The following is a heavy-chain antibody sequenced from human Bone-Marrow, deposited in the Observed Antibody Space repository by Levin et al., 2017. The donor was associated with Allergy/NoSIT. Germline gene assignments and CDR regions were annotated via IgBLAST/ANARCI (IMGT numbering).Heavy chain of an antibody. CDR1: GGSFSRYY. D-gene: IGHD2-15*01. CDR3: ARLGDCSGGTCFSWDN. V-gene: IGHV4-34*01. CDR2: ISHSGRT. J-gene: IGHJ4*02. Sequence: SETLSLTCAVYGGSFSRYYWSWIRQSPGKGLEWIGEISHSGRTNSNPSLKSRVTMSLDTSKQQFSLRLTFVTAADTAVYYCARLGDCSGGTCFSWDNWGQGTLVTVSS.